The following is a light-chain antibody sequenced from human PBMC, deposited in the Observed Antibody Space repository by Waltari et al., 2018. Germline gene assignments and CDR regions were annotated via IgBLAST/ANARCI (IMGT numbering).Light chain of an antibody. J-gene: IGKJ1*01. CDR3: QQYGSSRGT. CDR1: QSVSSRY. CDR2: GAS. Sequence: EIVLTQSPGTLSLSPGEGATLSCRASQSVSSRYLVWYQQKSGQAPRLLIYGASTRATGIPDRVSGRGSVTDFTLTISRLEPEDFAVYYCQQYGSSRGTFGQGTKVEIK. V-gene: IGKV3-20*01.